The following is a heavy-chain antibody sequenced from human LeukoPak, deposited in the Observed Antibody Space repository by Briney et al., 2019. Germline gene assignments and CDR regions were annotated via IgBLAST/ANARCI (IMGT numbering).Heavy chain of an antibody. CDR1: GGSISSYY. Sequence: PSETLSLTCTVSGGSISSYYWSWIRQPPGKGLEWIGYIYYSGSTNYNPSLKSRVTISVDTSKNQFSLKLSSVTAADTAVYYCARTSRGIAARSYPSGSFLYYFDYWGQGTLVTVSS. CDR3: ARTSRGIAARSYPSGSFLYYFDY. D-gene: IGHD6-6*01. J-gene: IGHJ4*02. V-gene: IGHV4-59*01. CDR2: IYYSGST.